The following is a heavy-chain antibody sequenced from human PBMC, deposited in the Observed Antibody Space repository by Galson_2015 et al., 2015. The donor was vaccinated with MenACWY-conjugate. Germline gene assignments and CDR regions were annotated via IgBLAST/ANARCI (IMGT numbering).Heavy chain of an antibody. Sequence: SLRLSCAASGVIVSSYHMNWVRQAPGKGLEWVAILYSDGRTYYADSVKGRFTLSRDSSKNTLHLQMNSLRVEDTAVYYCAREGWVGETEAFDIWGQGTMVTVSS. CDR3: AREGWVGETEAFDI. CDR2: LYSDGRT. D-gene: IGHD2-15*01. J-gene: IGHJ3*02. CDR1: GVIVSSYH. V-gene: IGHV3-53*01.